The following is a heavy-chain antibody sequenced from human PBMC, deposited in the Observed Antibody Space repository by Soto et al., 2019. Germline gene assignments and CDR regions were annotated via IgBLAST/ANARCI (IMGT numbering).Heavy chain of an antibody. V-gene: IGHV4-4*02. D-gene: IGHD3-10*01. CDR1: GGFTSTNNW. CDR2: AYHSGST. Sequence: QLQLQESGPGLVRPSGTLSLTCAVSGGFTSTNNWWSWVRQPPGKGVEWIADAYHSGSTEYNPSLKSRVSISVDKSKNQISLKLTSATAADTAVYYCARSPPSSYYGGSGTFDYWGQGTLVTVSS. J-gene: IGHJ4*02. CDR3: ARSPPSSYYGGSGTFDY.